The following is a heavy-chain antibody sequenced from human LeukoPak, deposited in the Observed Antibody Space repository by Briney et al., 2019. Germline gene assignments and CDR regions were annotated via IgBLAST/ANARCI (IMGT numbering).Heavy chain of an antibody. V-gene: IGHV4-4*02. D-gene: IGHD2-15*01. Sequence: SETLSLTCAVSGGSISSSNWWSWVRQPPGKGLEWIGEIYHSGSTNYNPSLKSRVTISVDKSKNQFSLKLSSVTAADTAVYNCARVGGYDDDYYYYYGMDVWGQGTTVTVSS. CDR2: IYHSGST. J-gene: IGHJ6*02. CDR1: GGSISSSNW. CDR3: ARVGGYDDDYYYYYGMDV.